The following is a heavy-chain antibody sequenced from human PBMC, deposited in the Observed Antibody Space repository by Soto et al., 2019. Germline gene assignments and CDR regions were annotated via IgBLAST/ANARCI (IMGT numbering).Heavy chain of an antibody. J-gene: IGHJ3*02. D-gene: IGHD2-21*01. CDR1: GYTLTELS. Sequence: APVKVSCKVSGYTLTELSMHWVRHAPGKGLEWMGGFDPEDGETIYAQKFQGRVTMTEDTSTDTAYMELSSLRSEDTAVYYCATALFYCGGGAFDIWGQRTMVTGS. CDR3: ATALFYCGGGAFDI. CDR2: FDPEDGET. V-gene: IGHV1-24*01.